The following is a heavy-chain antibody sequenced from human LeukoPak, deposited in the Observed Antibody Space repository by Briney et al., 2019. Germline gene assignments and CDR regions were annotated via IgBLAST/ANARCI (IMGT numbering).Heavy chain of an antibody. D-gene: IGHD3-10*01. Sequence: PSETLSLTCTVSGDSISNYYWTWIRQSAGKGLQWIGRINTSGNTNYNPYLKSRVTMSLDTSKNLFSLNLSSVTAADTAVYYCARERLGFRVDVWGKGTTVTVSS. J-gene: IGHJ6*04. CDR3: ARERLGFRVDV. CDR2: INTSGNT. V-gene: IGHV4-4*07. CDR1: GDSISNYY.